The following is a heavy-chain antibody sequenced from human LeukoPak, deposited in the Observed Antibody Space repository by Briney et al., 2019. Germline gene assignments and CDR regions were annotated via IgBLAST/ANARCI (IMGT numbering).Heavy chain of an antibody. J-gene: IGHJ2*01. CDR1: GFTLSSHS. V-gene: IGHV3-7*05. Sequence: GESLRLSCAASGFTLSSHSMNWVRQAPGKGLEWVANIRPDSSAKMYVDSVKGRFSISRDNAQNALFLQMDSLRVEDSAVYFCARAEHYNNRKGTVGVYLDFWGRGTLVTVSS. CDR3: ARAEHYNNRKGTVGVYLDF. CDR2: IRPDSSAK. D-gene: IGHD3-22*01.